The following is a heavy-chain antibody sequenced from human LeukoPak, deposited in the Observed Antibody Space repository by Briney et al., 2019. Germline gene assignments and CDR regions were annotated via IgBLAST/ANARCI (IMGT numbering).Heavy chain of an antibody. CDR1: GYTFTGYY. CDR2: VNPNSGGT. Sequence: ASVKVSCKASGYTFTGYYMHWVRQAPGQGLEWMGWVNPNSGGTNYAQKFQGRVTMTRDTSISTAYMDLSRLTSDDTAVYYCARDPTFFWSAYYTPAYFQHWGQGTLVTVSS. V-gene: IGHV1-2*02. J-gene: IGHJ1*01. CDR3: ARDPTFFWSAYYTPAYFQH. D-gene: IGHD3-3*01.